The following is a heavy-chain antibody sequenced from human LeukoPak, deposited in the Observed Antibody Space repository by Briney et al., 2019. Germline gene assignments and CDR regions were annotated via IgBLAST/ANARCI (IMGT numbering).Heavy chain of an antibody. CDR1: GGTVSSYA. D-gene: IGHD1-14*01. Sequence: GASVKVSCKASGGTVSSYAISWVRQAPGQGLEWMGRIIPILGIANYAQKFQGRVTITADKSTSTAYMELSSLRSEDTAVYYCAGTGSYYFDYWGQGTLVTVSS. V-gene: IGHV1-69*04. CDR3: AGTGSYYFDY. CDR2: IIPILGIA. J-gene: IGHJ4*02.